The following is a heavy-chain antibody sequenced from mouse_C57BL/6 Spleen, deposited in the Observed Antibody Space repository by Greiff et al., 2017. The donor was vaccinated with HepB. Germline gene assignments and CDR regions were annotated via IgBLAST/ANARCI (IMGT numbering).Heavy chain of an antibody. J-gene: IGHJ3*01. CDR2: IYPGDGDT. CDR3: ARGLPAWFAY. D-gene: IGHD2-2*01. Sequence: QVQLKQSGPELVKPGASVKISCKASGYAFSSSWMNWVKQRPGKGLEWIGRIYPGDGDTNYNGKFKGKATLTADKSSSTAYMQLSSLTSEDSAVYFCARGLPAWFAYWGQGTLVTVSA. CDR1: GYAFSSSW. V-gene: IGHV1-82*01.